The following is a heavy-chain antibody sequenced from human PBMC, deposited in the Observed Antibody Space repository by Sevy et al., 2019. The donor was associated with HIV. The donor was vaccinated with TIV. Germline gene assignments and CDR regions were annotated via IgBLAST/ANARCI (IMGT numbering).Heavy chain of an antibody. Sequence: ASVKVSCKVSGYTLSKLPMHWVRQAPGKGLEWMGGFDPEDGETIYAQKFQGRVIMTEDTSTDTAYMELSSLRSEDTAVYYCATLGFWSDYPFYGVDVWGQGTTVTVSS. CDR2: FDPEDGET. D-gene: IGHD3-3*01. CDR3: ATLGFWSDYPFYGVDV. CDR1: GYTLSKLP. V-gene: IGHV1-24*01. J-gene: IGHJ6*02.